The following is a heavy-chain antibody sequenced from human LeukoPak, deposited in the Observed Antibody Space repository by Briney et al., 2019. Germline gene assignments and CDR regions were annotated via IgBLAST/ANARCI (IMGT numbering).Heavy chain of an antibody. CDR1: GFTFSNYA. Sequence: GGSLRLSCAASGFTFSNYAFSWVRQAPGKGLEWVSQISASSGYTYYADPVKGRFTISRDNSKNTLFLIMNRLRVEDTAVYYCAKRQRSCNSASCHLRYFDLWGRATLVSVSS. CDR2: ISASSGYT. D-gene: IGHD2-2*01. V-gene: IGHV3-23*01. CDR3: AKRQRSCNSASCHLRYFDL. J-gene: IGHJ2*01.